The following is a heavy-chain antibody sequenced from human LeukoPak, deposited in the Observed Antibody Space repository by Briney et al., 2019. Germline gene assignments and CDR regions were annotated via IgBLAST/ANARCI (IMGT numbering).Heavy chain of an antibody. V-gene: IGHV1-69*13. Sequence: SVKVSCKASGGTFTSYAISWVRQAPGHALGWVGGIIPIFGTANYAQKFQGRVTITADESTSTAYMELSSLRSEDTAVYYCASGLDPQDYYYYYGMDVWGQGTTVTVSS. CDR3: ASGLDPQDYYYYYGMDV. CDR1: GGTFTSYA. CDR2: IIPIFGTA. D-gene: IGHD6-19*01. J-gene: IGHJ6*02.